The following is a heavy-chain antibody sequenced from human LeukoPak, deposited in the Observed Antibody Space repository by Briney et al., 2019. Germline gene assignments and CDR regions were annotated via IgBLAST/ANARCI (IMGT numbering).Heavy chain of an antibody. J-gene: IGHJ3*02. CDR3: ARARRITMVRGAISI. V-gene: IGHV3-7*01. D-gene: IGHD3-10*01. CDR1: GFTFSSYW. CDR2: IKQDGSEE. Sequence: GGSLRLSCAASGFTFSSYWMSWVRQAPGKGLEWVANIKQDGSEEYYVDSVKGRFTISRDNAKNSLYLQMNSLRAEDTAVYYCARARRITMVRGAISIWGQGTMVTVSS.